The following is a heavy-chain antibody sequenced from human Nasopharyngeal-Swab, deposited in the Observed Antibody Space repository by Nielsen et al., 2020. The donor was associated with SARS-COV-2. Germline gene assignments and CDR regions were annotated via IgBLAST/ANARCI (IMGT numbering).Heavy chain of an antibody. Sequence: RQAPGKGLEWVGYIYYSGSTNYNPSLKSRVTISVDTSKNQFSLKLSSVTAADTAVYYCARVGETIFGVVIRNYYGMDVWDQGTTVTVSS. CDR3: ARVGETIFGVVIRNYYGMDV. V-gene: IGHV4-59*01. D-gene: IGHD3-3*01. J-gene: IGHJ6*02. CDR2: IYYSGST.